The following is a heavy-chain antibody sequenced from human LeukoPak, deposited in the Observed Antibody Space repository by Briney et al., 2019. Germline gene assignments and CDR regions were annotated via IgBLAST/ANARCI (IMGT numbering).Heavy chain of an antibody. CDR3: AKDEGYDSSGYYGDY. CDR1: GFTFSSYA. CDR2: ISGSGGST. J-gene: IGHJ4*02. D-gene: IGHD3-22*01. V-gene: IGHV3-23*01. Sequence: GASLRLSCAASGFTFSSYAMSWVRQAPGKGLEWVSAISGSGGSTYYADSVKGRFTISRDNSKNTLYLQMNSLRAEDTAAYYCAKDEGYDSSGYYGDYWGQGTLVTVSS.